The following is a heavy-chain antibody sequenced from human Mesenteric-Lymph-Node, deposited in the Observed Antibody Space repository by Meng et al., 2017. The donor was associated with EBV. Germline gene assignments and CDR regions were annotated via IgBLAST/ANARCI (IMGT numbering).Heavy chain of an antibody. V-gene: IGHV7-4-1*02. CDR1: GYIFTTDS. J-gene: IGHJ5*02. D-gene: IGHD4-23*01. Sequence: QLQLVQSVSELRKPEASVNVSCKASGYIFTTDSINWVRQAPGQGLEWMGWIDPNTGSSRYAQGFTERFVFSSDTSVSTAYLQISRLRAEDTAVYFCARDGGPNSDLVDPWGQGTLVTVSS. CDR2: IDPNTGSS. CDR3: ARDGGPNSDLVDP.